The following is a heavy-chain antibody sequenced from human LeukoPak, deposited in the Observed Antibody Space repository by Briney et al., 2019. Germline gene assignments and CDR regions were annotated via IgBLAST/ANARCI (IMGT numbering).Heavy chain of an antibody. D-gene: IGHD2-15*01. Sequence: PGGSLRLSCTASGFTFSSYPISWVRQTPGKGLEWVSSIDGSGDKTYYADSVKGRFTISRDNARNTLYLQMSGLRVDDTAKYYCAKEMVAALFNWFDSWGQGTLVTVSS. CDR3: AKEMVAALFNWFDS. CDR1: GFTFSSYP. V-gene: IGHV3-23*01. CDR2: IDGSGDKT. J-gene: IGHJ5*01.